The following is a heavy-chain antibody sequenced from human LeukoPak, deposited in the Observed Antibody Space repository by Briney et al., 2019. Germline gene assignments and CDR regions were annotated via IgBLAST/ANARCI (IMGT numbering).Heavy chain of an antibody. J-gene: IGHJ5*02. V-gene: IGHV4-34*01. D-gene: IGHD2-2*01. CDR2: IDHSGST. Sequence: SETLSLTCAVYGGSFSGYYWSWIRQPPGKGLEWIGEIDHSGSTNYNPSLKSRVTISVDTSKNQFSLKLSSVTAADTAVYYCARVVSAMPNWFDPWGQGTLVTVSS. CDR1: GGSFSGYY. CDR3: ARVVSAMPNWFDP.